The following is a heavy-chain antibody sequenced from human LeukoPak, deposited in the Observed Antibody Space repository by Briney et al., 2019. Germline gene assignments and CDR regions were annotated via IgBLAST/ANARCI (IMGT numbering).Heavy chain of an antibody. CDR3: ARMTTVTTVDY. CDR2: INHSGST. V-gene: IGHV4-34*01. D-gene: IGHD4-17*01. J-gene: IGHJ4*02. CDR1: GGSFSGYS. Sequence: SETLSLTCAVYGGSFSGYSWSWIRQPPGKGLEWIGEINHSGSTNYNPSLKSRVTISVDTSKNQFSLKLNSVTAADTAVFYCARMTTVTTVDYWGQGTLVTVSS.